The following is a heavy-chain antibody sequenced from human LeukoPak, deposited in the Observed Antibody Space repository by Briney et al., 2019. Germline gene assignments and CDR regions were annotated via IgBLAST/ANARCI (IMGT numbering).Heavy chain of an antibody. CDR3: ARGPYSYDSSGAFDI. J-gene: IGHJ3*02. CDR2: IYHSGST. Sequence: SETLSLTCTVSGYSISIGYYWGWIRQPPGQGLEWIGSIYHSGSTYYNPSLKSRVTISVDTSKNQFSLKLSSVTAADTAVYFCARGPYSYDSSGAFDIWGQGTMVTVSS. D-gene: IGHD3-22*01. V-gene: IGHV4-38-2*02. CDR1: GYSISIGYY.